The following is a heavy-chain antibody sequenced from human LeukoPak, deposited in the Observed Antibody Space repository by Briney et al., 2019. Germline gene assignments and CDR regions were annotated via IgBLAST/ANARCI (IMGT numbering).Heavy chain of an antibody. J-gene: IGHJ4*02. CDR1: GYTFTGYY. Sequence: PGASVKVSCKASGYTFTGYYMHWVRQAPGQGLEWMGWINPNSGGTNYAQKFQGRVTMTRDTSISTAYMELSRLRSDDTAVYYCARLIAAAATPTFDYWGQGTLVTVSS. CDR2: INPNSGGT. V-gene: IGHV1-2*02. CDR3: ARLIAAAATPTFDY. D-gene: IGHD6-13*01.